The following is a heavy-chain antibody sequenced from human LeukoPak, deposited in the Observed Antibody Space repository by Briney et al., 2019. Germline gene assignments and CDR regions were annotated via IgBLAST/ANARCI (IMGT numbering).Heavy chain of an antibody. CDR3: ARSFARDSDILTGYYIGDY. D-gene: IGHD3-9*01. CDR1: GGTFSSYA. V-gene: IGHV1-69*05. CDR2: IIPIFGTA. Sequence: SVKVSCKASGGTFSSYAISWVRQAPGQGLEWMGGIIPIFGTANYAQKFQGRVTITTDESTSTAYMELSSLRSDDTAMYYCARSFARDSDILTGYYIGDYWGQGTLVTVSS. J-gene: IGHJ4*02.